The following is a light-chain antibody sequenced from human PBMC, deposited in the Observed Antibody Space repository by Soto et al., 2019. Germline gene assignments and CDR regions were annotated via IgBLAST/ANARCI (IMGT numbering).Light chain of an antibody. V-gene: IGKV1-39*01. Sequence: DIQMTQSPSSLSASVGDRVTITCRASQSIRSYLNWYQQKPGKAPKLLIYAASSLQSDVPSRFSGSGSGTDITLTISSLQPEDFATYYCQQSYSTPEAFSQGTKAEIK. J-gene: IGKJ1*01. CDR3: QQSYSTPEA. CDR2: AAS. CDR1: QSIRSY.